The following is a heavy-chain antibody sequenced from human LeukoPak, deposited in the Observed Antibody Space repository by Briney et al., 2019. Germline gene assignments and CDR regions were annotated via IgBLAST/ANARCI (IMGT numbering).Heavy chain of an antibody. V-gene: IGHV3-30*02. CDR3: AKDPGYSSSWYAPFDY. J-gene: IGHJ4*02. CDR1: GFTVSSNY. Sequence: GGSLRLSCAASGFTVSSNYMSWVRQAPGKGLEWVAFIRYDGSNKYYADSVKGRFTISRDNSKNTLYLQMNSLRAEDSAVYYCAKDPGYSSSWYAPFDYGGQGTLVTVSS. D-gene: IGHD6-13*01. CDR2: IRYDGSNK.